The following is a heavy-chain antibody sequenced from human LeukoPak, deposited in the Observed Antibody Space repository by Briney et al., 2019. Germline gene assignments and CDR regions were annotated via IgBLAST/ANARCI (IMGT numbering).Heavy chain of an antibody. J-gene: IGHJ4*02. Sequence: GGSLSLSCTSSGFTSRVFAVRWFRQAPGRGLEWIGFIGGSIYGGTPKAAAAVTGRFTFASGDSKGVTYLRMNSLKTEATAVYYCSTEWGNGNVPRPDYCGQATLVAASS. D-gene: IGHD1-1*01. CDR3: STEWGNGNVPRPDY. V-gene: IGHV3-49*03. CDR1: GFTSRVFA. CDR2: IGGSIYGGTP.